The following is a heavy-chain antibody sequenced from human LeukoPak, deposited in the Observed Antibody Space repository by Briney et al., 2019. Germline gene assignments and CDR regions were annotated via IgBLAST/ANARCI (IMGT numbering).Heavy chain of an antibody. J-gene: IGHJ4*02. Sequence: TASETLSLTCAVYGASFSGYYWSWIRQPPRKGLEWIGEINHSGSTNYNPSLKSRVTISVDTSKNQFSLKLSSVTAADTAVYYCARGRNDSYYFDYWGQGTLVTVSS. V-gene: IGHV4-34*01. CDR1: GASFSGYY. D-gene: IGHD2-21*01. CDR2: INHSGST. CDR3: ARGRNDSYYFDY.